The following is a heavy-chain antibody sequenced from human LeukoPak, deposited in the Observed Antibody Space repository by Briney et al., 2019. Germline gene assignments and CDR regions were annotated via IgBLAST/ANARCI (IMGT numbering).Heavy chain of an antibody. CDR1: GFTFSDYY. V-gene: IGHV3-11*01. Sequence: GGSLRLSCAASGFTFSDYYMSWIRQAPGKGREWVSYISTSGTTLYYADSVKGRFTISRDNAKNSLYLQMNSLRAEDTALYYCARDPLGNYYGMDVWGQGTTVTVSS. CDR2: ISTSGTTL. CDR3: ARDPLGNYYGMDV. J-gene: IGHJ6*02.